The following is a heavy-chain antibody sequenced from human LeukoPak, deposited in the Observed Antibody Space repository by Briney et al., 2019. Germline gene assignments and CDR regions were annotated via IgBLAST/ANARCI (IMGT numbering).Heavy chain of an antibody. D-gene: IGHD3-10*01. CDR1: GGSFSGYY. J-gene: IGHJ4*02. CDR3: ARASYYGSGSYYTPCDY. CDR2: ISRSGGT. V-gene: IGHV4-34*01. Sequence: SETLSLSCAAYGGSFSGYYWSWIRQPPGKGLEWIGVISRSGGTNYNPSFKSRVTISVDKSNNHSSLKLSSLKAADTAMYYCARASYYGSGSYYTPCDYWGQGTLVTVSS.